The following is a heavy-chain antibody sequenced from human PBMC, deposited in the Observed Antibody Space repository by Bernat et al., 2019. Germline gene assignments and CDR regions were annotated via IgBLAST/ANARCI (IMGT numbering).Heavy chain of an antibody. CDR3: ARDWSMWYYGMDV. D-gene: IGHD3-3*01. V-gene: IGHV1-3*01. CDR1: GYTFTSYA. J-gene: IGHJ6*02. CDR2: INAGNGNT. Sequence: QVQLVQSGAEVKKPGASVKVSCKASGYTFTSYAMHWVRQAPGQRLEWMGWINAGNGNTKYSQKFQGRVTITRDTSASTAYMELSSQRSEDTAVYYCARDWSMWYYGMDVWGQGTTVTVSS.